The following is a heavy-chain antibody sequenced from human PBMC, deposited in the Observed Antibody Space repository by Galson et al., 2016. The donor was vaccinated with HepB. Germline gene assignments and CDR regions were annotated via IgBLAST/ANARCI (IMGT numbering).Heavy chain of an antibody. CDR2: ISSSSSYK. CDR3: ASGYYDDDAFDI. D-gene: IGHD3-3*01. CDR1: GLSLSTYN. J-gene: IGHJ3*02. Sequence: SLRLSCAASGLSLSTYNMNWVRQAPGKGLEWVSSISSSSSYKYYADSVRGRFTISRDNAKNPLYLQMNSLRAEDTAVYYCASGYYDDDAFDIWGQGTMVTVSS. V-gene: IGHV3-21*01.